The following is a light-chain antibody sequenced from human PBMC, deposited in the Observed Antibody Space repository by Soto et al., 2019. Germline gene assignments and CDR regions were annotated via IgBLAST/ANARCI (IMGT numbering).Light chain of an antibody. J-gene: IGKJ3*01. Sequence: EIVLTQSPGTLSLSPGERATLSCRASQSVSSNYFAWYQQKPGQAPRLLIYDASSRASGIPDRFSGSGSGTDFTLTISRLEPEGFAVYYCQQYTSSPVTFGPGTKVDIK. CDR2: DAS. CDR1: QSVSSNY. V-gene: IGKV3-20*01. CDR3: QQYTSSPVT.